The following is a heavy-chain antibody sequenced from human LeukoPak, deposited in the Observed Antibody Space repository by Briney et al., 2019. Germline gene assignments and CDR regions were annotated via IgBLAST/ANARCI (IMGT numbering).Heavy chain of an antibody. V-gene: IGHV1-2*02. CDR1: GYTFTGYY. Sequence: ASVKVSCKASGYTFTGYYMHWVRQAPGQGLEWMGWINPNSGGTNYAQKFQGRVTMTRDTSISTAYMELSRLRSDDTAVYYCARGRGVTMIVVVYNYYYMDVWGKGTTVTVSS. D-gene: IGHD3-22*01. CDR3: ARGRGVTMIVVVYNYYYMDV. CDR2: INPNSGGT. J-gene: IGHJ6*03.